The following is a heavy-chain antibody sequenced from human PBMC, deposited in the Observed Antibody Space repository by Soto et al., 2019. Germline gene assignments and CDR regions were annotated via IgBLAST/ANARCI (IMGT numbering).Heavy chain of an antibody. D-gene: IGHD4-4*01. J-gene: IGHJ4*02. CDR1: GVSITSTDW. CDR3: AGSTADTTLKASSF. Sequence: QVQLQESGPGLVKPSETLSLSCAVSGVSITSTDWWSWVRQPQGKGLQWIGEVSLGGGANYNPSLKSRVTISVDNSKNQFSLTLNSVTAADTAVYFCAGSTADTTLKASSFWGQGTLVTVSS. CDR2: VSLGGGA. V-gene: IGHV4-4*02.